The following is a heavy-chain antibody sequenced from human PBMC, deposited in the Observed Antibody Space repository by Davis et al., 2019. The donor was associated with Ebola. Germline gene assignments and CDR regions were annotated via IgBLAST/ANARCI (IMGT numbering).Heavy chain of an antibody. V-gene: IGHV3-33*01. J-gene: IGHJ4*02. CDR3: ARETAMVY. CDR1: GFTFSSYG. D-gene: IGHD5-18*01. Sequence: GESLKISCAASGFTFSSYGMHWVRQAPGKGLEWVAVIWYDGSNKYYVDSVKGRFTISRDNAKNSLYLQMNSLRAEDTAVYYCARETAMVYWGQGTLVTVSS. CDR2: IWYDGSNK.